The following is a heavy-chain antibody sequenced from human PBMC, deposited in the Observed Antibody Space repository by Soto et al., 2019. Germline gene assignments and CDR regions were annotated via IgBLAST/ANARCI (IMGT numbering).Heavy chain of an antibody. CDR1: GFTFSSSW. J-gene: IGHJ3*01. V-gene: IGHV3-7*01. CDR3: PRISSVAAAV. Sequence: EVQLVESGGGLVQPGGSLRLSCVASGFTFSSSWMSWVRQAPGKGLEWVANIKQDGSDKYYVDSVEGRFTISRNNAKNSLYLQMNSLRAEDTAVYYGPRISSVAAAVWGQGTMVIVSS. CDR2: IKQDGSDK. D-gene: IGHD6-13*01.